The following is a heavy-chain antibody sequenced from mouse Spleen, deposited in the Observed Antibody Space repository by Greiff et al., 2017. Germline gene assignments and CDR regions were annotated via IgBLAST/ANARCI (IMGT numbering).Heavy chain of an antibody. J-gene: IGHJ2*01. D-gene: IGHD2-1*01. CDR2: ISNGGGST. Sequence: EVKLMESGGGLVQPGGSLKLSCAASGFTFSDYYMYWVRQTPEKRLEWVAYISNGGGSTYYPDTVKGRFTISRDNAKNTLYLQMSRLKSEDTAMYYCARMGGKGYYFDYWGQGTTLTVSS. CDR3: ARMGGKGYYFDY. V-gene: IGHV5-12*01. CDR1: GFTFSDYY.